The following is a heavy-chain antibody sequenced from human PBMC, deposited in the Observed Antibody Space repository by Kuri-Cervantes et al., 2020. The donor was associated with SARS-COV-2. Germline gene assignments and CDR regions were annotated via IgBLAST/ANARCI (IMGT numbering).Heavy chain of an antibody. D-gene: IGHD3-10*01. Sequence: GGSLRLSCAASGFTFSSYDMHWVRQATGKGLEWVSAIGTAGDTYYADSVKGRFTISRDNSKNTLYLQMNSLRAEDTAVYYCAKESMVGAWITMIDYWGQGTLVTVSS. V-gene: IGHV3-13*01. CDR1: GFTFSSYD. CDR3: AKESMVGAWITMIDY. J-gene: IGHJ4*02. CDR2: IGTAGDT.